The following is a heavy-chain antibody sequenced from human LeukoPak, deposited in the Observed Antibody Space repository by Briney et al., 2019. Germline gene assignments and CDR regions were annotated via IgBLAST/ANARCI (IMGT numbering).Heavy chain of an antibody. CDR1: GGSVSSGSYY. J-gene: IGHJ4*02. CDR2: IYHSGST. Sequence: PSETLSLTCTVSGGSVSSGSYYWSWIRQPPGKGLEWIGYIYHSGSTYYSPSLKSRVTISVDKSKNQFSLKLSSVTAADTAVYYCARGQGGDYYDTSGFYLDFWGQGTLVIVSS. CDR3: ARGQGGDYYDTSGFYLDF. V-gene: IGHV4-30-2*01. D-gene: IGHD3-22*01.